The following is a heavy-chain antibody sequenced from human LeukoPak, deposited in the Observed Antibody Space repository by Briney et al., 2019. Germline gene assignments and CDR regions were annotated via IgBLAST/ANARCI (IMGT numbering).Heavy chain of an antibody. J-gene: IGHJ4*02. CDR2: IYYSGST. CDR3: ARAGGTPTMWYQEHEGYEFDY. V-gene: IGHV4-59*01. CDR1: GGSISSYY. D-gene: IGHD2-15*01. Sequence: SETLSLTCTVSGGSISSYYWSWIRQPPGKGLEWIGYIYYSGSTNYNPPLKSRVTISVDTSKNQFSLKLSSVTAADTAVYYCARAGGTPTMWYQEHEGYEFDYWGQGTLVTVSS.